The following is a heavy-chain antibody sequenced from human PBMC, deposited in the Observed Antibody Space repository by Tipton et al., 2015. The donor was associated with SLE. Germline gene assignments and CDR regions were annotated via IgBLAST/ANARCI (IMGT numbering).Heavy chain of an antibody. CDR1: GGSFSGYY. J-gene: IGHJ6*03. CDR3: ARGGYYYYMDV. V-gene: IGHV4-34*01. CDR2: INHSGST. Sequence: TLSLTCAVYGGSFSGYYWSWIRQPPGEGLEWIGEINHSGSTNYNPSLKSRVAISVDTSKNQFSLKLSSVTAADTAVYYCARGGYYYYMDVWGKGTTVTVSS.